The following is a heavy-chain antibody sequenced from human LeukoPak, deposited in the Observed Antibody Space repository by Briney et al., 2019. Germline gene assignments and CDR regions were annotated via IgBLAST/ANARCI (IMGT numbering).Heavy chain of an antibody. V-gene: IGHV1-69*13. J-gene: IGHJ6*03. Sequence: ASVKVSCKASGCTFISYAISWLRQAPAQGLEWMGVIIPICGTANYAQKFQGRVTITADESTSTAYMELSSLRSEDTAVYYCARSRYYYYYMDVWGKGTTVTVSS. CDR1: GCTFISYA. CDR3: ARSRYYYYYMDV. CDR2: IIPICGTA.